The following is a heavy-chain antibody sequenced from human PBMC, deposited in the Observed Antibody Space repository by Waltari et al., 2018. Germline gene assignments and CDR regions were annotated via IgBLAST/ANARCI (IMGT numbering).Heavy chain of an antibody. CDR1: GGSFSGSY. Sequence: QVQLQQWGAGLLKPSETLSLTCAVYGGSFSGSYWSWIRQPTGKGLEWIGEINHSGSTNYNPSLKSRVTISADTSKNQFSLKLSSVTAADTAVYYCARAWISLILGATSAFDIWGQGTMVTVS. CDR2: INHSGST. D-gene: IGHD1-26*01. J-gene: IGHJ3*02. V-gene: IGHV4-34*01. CDR3: ARAWISLILGATSAFDI.